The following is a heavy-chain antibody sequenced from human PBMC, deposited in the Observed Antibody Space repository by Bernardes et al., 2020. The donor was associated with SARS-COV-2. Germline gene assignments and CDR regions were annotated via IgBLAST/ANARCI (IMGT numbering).Heavy chain of an antibody. CDR1: GRPISSGSYY. CDR2: IHDSGSS. V-gene: IGHV4-39*01. J-gene: IGHJ5*02. CDR3: ARGGGTVTTTRRYNWFDP. D-gene: IGHD4-17*01. Sequence: SETLSLTCTVSGRPISSGSYYWGWIRQLPGKGLHWIGSIHDSGSSYYNTSLRSRVTISVDTSKNQISLRLSSVTAADTAVYYCARGGGTVTTTRRYNWFDPWGQGTLVSVSS.